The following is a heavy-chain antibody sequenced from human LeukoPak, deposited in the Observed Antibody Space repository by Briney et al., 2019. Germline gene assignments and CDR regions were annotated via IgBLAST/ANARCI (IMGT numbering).Heavy chain of an antibody. CDR3: TTDYRGSLRF. CDR1: GLTFSDAW. D-gene: IGHD1-26*01. Sequence: GGSLRLSCAASGLTFSDAWMNWVRQAPGKGLEWVGRIKGKTDGGTTAYGALVKDRFTISRDDSKNTLYLKMNSLNTEDTGVYFCTTDYRGSLRFWGQGTLVTVPS. V-gene: IGHV3-15*01. J-gene: IGHJ4*02. CDR2: IKGKTDGGTT.